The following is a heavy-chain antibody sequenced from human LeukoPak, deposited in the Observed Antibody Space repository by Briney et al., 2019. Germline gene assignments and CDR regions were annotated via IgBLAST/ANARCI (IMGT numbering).Heavy chain of an antibody. V-gene: IGHV4-38-2*02. CDR1: SFSFTTDYY. Sequence: SETLSLTCTVSSFSFTTDYYWGWIRQPPGKGMEWIGSIFRTGGNYYNPSLRNRVSISLDMSKIQFSLSLHSVTAADTAVYYCSGERAGTIVGFWGRGTLVTVSS. CDR3: SGERAGTIVGF. D-gene: IGHD3-3*01. J-gene: IGHJ4*02. CDR2: IFRTGGN.